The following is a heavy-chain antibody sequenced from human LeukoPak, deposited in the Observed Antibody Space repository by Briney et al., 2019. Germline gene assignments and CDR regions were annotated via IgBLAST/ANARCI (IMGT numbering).Heavy chain of an antibody. Sequence: ASVKVSCKASGYIFSNYAMHWVRQAPGQRLEWMGWINAANGDTKYSKSFQGRVTITRDTSASTVYMDLSSLTSEDTGVCYCARDIDRVFNWFDPWGQGTLVTVSS. J-gene: IGHJ5*02. CDR1: GYIFSNYA. D-gene: IGHD1-14*01. CDR2: INAANGDT. V-gene: IGHV1-3*01. CDR3: ARDIDRVFNWFDP.